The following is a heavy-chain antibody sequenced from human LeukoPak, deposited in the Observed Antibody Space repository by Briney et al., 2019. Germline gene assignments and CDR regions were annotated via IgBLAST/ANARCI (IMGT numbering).Heavy chain of an antibody. CDR3: ARHYDILTGNNWFDP. CDR1: GGSISSSSYY. J-gene: IGHJ5*02. V-gene: IGHV4-39*01. CDR2: IYYSGST. D-gene: IGHD3-9*01. Sequence: SETLSLTCTVSGGSISSSSYYCGWIRQPPGKGLEWIGSIYYSGSTYYNPSLKSRVTISVDTSKNRFSLKLSSVTAADTAVYYCARHYDILTGNNWFDPWGQGTLVTVSS.